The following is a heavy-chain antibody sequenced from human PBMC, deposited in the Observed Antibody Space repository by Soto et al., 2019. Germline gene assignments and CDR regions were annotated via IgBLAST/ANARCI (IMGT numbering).Heavy chain of an antibody. V-gene: IGHV1-18*01. CDR3: ARDPGVVVVAANNYGMDV. D-gene: IGHD2-15*01. J-gene: IGHJ6*02. CDR1: GYTFTSYG. CDR2: ISAYNGNT. Sequence: AASVKVSCKASGYTFTSYGISWVRQAPGQGLEWMGWISAYNGNTNYAQKLQGRVTMTTDTSTSTAYMELRSLRSDDTAVYYCARDPGVVVVAANNYGMDVWGQGTTVTVSS.